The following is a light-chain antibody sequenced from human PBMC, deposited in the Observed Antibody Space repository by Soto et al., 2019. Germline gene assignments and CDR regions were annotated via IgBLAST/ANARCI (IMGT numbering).Light chain of an antibody. CDR1: QSVGST. J-gene: IGKJ1*01. Sequence: EIVMTQSPATLSVSPGERATLSCRASQSVGSTLAWYQQKVGQAPRPLIYDASARATGIPARFSGSGSGTEFTLTISSLQSEDFAVYYCQQYNDWPETFGQGTKVDIK. V-gene: IGKV3-15*01. CDR2: DAS. CDR3: QQYNDWPET.